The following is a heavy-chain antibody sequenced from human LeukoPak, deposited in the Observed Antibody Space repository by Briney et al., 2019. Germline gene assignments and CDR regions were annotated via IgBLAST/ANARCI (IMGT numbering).Heavy chain of an antibody. CDR1: GFTFSSYS. D-gene: IGHD1-14*01. J-gene: IGHJ4*02. CDR3: ARDGNKPLDY. CDR2: ISSSSSYI. Sequence: PGGSLRLSCAASGFTFSSYSMNWVRQAPGKGLEWVSSISSSSSYIYYADSVKGRFTISRDNAKNSVYLQMNSLRTEDTAVYYCARDGNKPLDYWGQGNLVTVSS. V-gene: IGHV3-21*01.